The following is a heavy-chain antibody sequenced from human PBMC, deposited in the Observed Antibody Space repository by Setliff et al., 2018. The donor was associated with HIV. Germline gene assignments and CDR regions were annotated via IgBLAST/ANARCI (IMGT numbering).Heavy chain of an antibody. CDR3: ARAGSEEFLEWFIDY. V-gene: IGHV5-51*01. CDR1: GYSFPSYW. D-gene: IGHD3-3*01. Sequence: PGESLKISCKGSGYSFPSYWIAWVRQMPGKGLEWMGVILPRDSDTRYSPSFRGQVTISADKSIKTAYLQWSSLKASDTAMYYCARAGSEEFLEWFIDYWGQGTLVTVSS. J-gene: IGHJ4*02. CDR2: ILPRDSDT.